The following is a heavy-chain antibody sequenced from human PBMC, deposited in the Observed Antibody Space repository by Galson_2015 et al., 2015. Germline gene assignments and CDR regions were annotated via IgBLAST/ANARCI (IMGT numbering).Heavy chain of an antibody. D-gene: IGHD2-15*01. V-gene: IGHV4-34*01. CDR3: ARGDCSGGSCYSDY. Sequence: ETLSLTCAVYGGSFSGYYWSWIRQPPGQGLEWIGEINHSGSTNYNPSLKSRVTISVDTSNNQFSLKLSSLTAADTAVYYCARGDCSGGSCYSDYWGQGTLVTVSS. CDR1: GGSFSGYY. J-gene: IGHJ4*02. CDR2: INHSGST.